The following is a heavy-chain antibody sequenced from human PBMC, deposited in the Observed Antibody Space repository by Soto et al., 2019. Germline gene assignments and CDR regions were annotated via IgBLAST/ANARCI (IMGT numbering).Heavy chain of an antibody. V-gene: IGHV4-34*01. CDR2: INHRGST. Sequence: SETLSLTCAVYGVSFIGYYWSWILQPPGKGLEWIGEINHRGSTNYNPSLKSRVTISVDTSKNQFSLKLSSVTAADTAVYFCASPHYYGAGSPYWGQGPLVTVS. CDR3: ASPHYYGAGSPY. J-gene: IGHJ4*02. D-gene: IGHD3-10*01. CDR1: GVSFIGYY.